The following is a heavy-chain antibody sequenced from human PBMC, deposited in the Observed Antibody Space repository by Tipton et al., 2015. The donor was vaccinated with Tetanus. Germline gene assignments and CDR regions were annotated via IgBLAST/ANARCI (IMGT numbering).Heavy chain of an antibody. D-gene: IGHD2-2*01. CDR2: IGDTEFVT. J-gene: IGHJ4*02. V-gene: IGHV3-23*01. Sequence: GSLRLSCAASGFTFSSYAMAWVRQAPGKGLEWVSAIGDTEFVTYYADSLKGRFTISRDNSKNTLSLQMISLRAEDTAIYYCARGRERCRGTNCHRATDYWGQGTLVTVSS. CDR1: GFTFSSYA. CDR3: ARGRERCRGTNCHRATDY.